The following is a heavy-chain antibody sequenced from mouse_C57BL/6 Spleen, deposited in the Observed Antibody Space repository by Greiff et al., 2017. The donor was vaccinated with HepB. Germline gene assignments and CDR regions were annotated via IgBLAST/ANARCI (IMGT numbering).Heavy chain of an antibody. V-gene: IGHV3-6*01. D-gene: IGHD1-1*01. CDR3: AREGYYGSGHFDV. CDR1: GYSITSGYY. CDR2: ISYDGSN. Sequence: EVKLQESGPGLVKPSQSLSLTCSVTGYSITSGYYWNWIRQFPGNKLEWMGYISYDGSNNYNPSLKNRISITRDTSKNQFFLKLNSVTTEDTATYYCAREGYYGSGHFDVWGTGTTVTVSS. J-gene: IGHJ1*03.